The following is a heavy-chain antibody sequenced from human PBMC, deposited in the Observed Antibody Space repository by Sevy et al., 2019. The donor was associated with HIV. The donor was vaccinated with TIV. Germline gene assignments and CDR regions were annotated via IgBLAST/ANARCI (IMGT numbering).Heavy chain of an antibody. D-gene: IGHD6-19*01. CDR3: ARDLGSTGRWLVVDYYYYYGMDV. CDR1: GFTFSSYW. V-gene: IGHV3-7*01. CDR2: IKQDGSEK. Sequence: GGSLRLSCAASGFTFSSYWMSWVRQAPGKGLEWVANIKQDGSEKYYVDSVKGRFTISRDNAKNSLYLQMNSLRAEDTAVYYCARDLGSTGRWLVVDYYYYYGMDVWGQGTTVTVSS. J-gene: IGHJ6*02.